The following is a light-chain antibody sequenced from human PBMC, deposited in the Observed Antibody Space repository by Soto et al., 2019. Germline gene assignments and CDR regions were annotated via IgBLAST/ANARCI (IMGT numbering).Light chain of an antibody. V-gene: IGKV3-11*01. CDR1: QSINTY. CDR3: QQRSNWPLT. CDR2: DAS. Sequence: EVVLTQSPATLSSSPGESVTLSCRASQSINTYLAWYQQTPGQAPRLLIYDASYRAAGIPSRFSGSGSGTDFTLTISSLEPADFAIYHCQQRSNWPLTFGGGTKVEI. J-gene: IGKJ4*01.